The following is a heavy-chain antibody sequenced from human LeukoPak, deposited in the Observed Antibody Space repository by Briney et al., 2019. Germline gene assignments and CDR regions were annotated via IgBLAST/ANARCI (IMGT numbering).Heavy chain of an antibody. CDR1: GFTFSDYY. J-gene: IGHJ2*01. D-gene: IGHD7-27*01. V-gene: IGHV3-11*01. CDR3: ARGYNRDWGPDWYFDL. Sequence: GGSLRLSCAASGFTFSDYYMSWIRQAPEKGLEWVSYISSSGSTIYYADSVKGRFIISRDNSKNTLYLQMNSLRAEDTAVYYCARGYNRDWGPDWYFDLWGRGTLVSVSS. CDR2: ISSSGSTI.